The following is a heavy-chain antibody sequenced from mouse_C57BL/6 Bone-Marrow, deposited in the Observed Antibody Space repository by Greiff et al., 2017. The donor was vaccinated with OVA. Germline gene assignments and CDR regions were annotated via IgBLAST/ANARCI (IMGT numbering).Heavy chain of an antibody. CDR1: GYTFTSYW. Sequence: VQLQQPGAELVKPGASVKLSCKASGYTFTSYWMHWVKQRPGQGLEWIGMIHPNSGSTNYNEKFKSKATLTVDKSSSTAYMQLSRLTSEDSAVYYCARGRLRRWFAYWGQGTLVTVSA. CDR2: IHPNSGST. D-gene: IGHD2-4*01. CDR3: ARGRLRRWFAY. J-gene: IGHJ3*01. V-gene: IGHV1-64*01.